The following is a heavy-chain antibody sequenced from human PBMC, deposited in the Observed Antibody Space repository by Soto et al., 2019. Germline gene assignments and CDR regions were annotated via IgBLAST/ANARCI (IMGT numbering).Heavy chain of an antibody. V-gene: IGHV3-30-3*01. CDR2: IFHDGSDE. CDR3: VTAYTYGPDAFDI. J-gene: IGHJ3*02. CDR1: GFTFSSYA. D-gene: IGHD5-18*01. Sequence: QVQLVESGGGVVQPGRSLRLSCEGSGFTFSSYAMHWVRQAPGKGLEWVAVIFHDGSDEYYADSVKGRLTVSRDNSKNALNLHLNSLKPEDTAVYYCVTAYTYGPDAFDIWGQGTMVTVTT.